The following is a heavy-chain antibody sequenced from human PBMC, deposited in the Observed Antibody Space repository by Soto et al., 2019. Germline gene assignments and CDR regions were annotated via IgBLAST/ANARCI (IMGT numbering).Heavy chain of an antibody. CDR3: ARGSSYYDSSGYYRKLDY. Sequence: ASVKVSCKASGYTFTSYAMHWVRQAPGQRLEWMGWINAGNGNTKYSQKFQGRVTITRDPSASTAYMELSSLKSEDTAVYYCARGSSYYDSSGYYRKLDYWSQGTLVTVSS. CDR1: GYTFTSYA. J-gene: IGHJ4*02. D-gene: IGHD3-22*01. CDR2: INAGNGNT. V-gene: IGHV1-3*01.